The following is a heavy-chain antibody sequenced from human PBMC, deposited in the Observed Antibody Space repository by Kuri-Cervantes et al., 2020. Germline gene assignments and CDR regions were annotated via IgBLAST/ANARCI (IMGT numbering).Heavy chain of an antibody. Sequence: ASVKVSCKASGYTFTSDGISWVRQAPGQGLEWMGWISAYNGDTNYAQKLQGRVTMTTDTSTSTAYMELRSLRTDDTAVYYCARATYYYDSSGYRASEAFDIWGQGTMVTVSS. CDR2: ISAYNGDT. J-gene: IGHJ3*02. V-gene: IGHV1-18*01. D-gene: IGHD3-22*01. CDR3: ARATYYYDSSGYRASEAFDI. CDR1: GYTFTSDG.